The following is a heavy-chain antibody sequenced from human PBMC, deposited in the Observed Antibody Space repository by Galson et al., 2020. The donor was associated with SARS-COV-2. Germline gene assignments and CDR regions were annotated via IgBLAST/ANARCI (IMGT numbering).Heavy chain of an antibody. D-gene: IGHD1-26*01. CDR1: EFSFSSHW. J-gene: IGHJ4*02. Sequence: GESLKISCAASEFSFSSHWMTWVRQAPGKGLEWVASMNRDGSERYYVDSVKGRFTIFRDTAENSLYLQMNSLRVEDTATYYCARDGIWGQGTLVTVSS. CDR2: MNRDGSER. V-gene: IGHV3-7*01. CDR3: ARDGI.